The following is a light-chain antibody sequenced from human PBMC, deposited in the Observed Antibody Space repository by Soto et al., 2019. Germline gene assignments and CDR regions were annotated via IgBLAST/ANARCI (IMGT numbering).Light chain of an antibody. V-gene: IGLV2-23*01. CDR2: EGS. CDR3: CSYAGSSTNYV. CDR1: SSDVGSYNL. Sequence: QSALTQPASVSGSPGHSITISCTGTSSDVGSYNLVSWYQQHPGKAPKLMIYEGSKRPSGVSNRFSGSKSGNTASLTISGLQAEDEADYYCCSYAGSSTNYVFGTGTKLTVL. J-gene: IGLJ1*01.